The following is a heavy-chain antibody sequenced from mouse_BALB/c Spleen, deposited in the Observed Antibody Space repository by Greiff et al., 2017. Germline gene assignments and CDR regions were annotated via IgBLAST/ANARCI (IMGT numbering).Heavy chain of an antibody. D-gene: IGHD2-4*01. CDR2: ISSGSSTI. CDR3: ARPIYYDYELAY. CDR1: GFTFSSFG. J-gene: IGHJ3*01. V-gene: IGHV5-17*02. Sequence: EVQLVESGGGLVQPGGSRKLSCAASGFTFSSFGMHWVRQAPEKGLEWVAYISSGSSTIYYADTVKGRFTISRDNPKNTLFLQMTSLRSEDTAMYYCARPIYYDYELAYWGQGTLVTVSA.